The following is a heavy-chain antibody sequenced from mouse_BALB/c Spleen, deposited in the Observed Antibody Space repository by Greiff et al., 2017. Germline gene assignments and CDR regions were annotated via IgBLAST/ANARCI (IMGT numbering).Heavy chain of an antibody. CDR3: NAWDGGGAMDD. CDR1: GFNIKDYY. V-gene: IGHV14-4*02. D-gene: IGHD1-1*02. CDR2: IDPENGDT. J-gene: IGHJ4*01. Sequence: EVKLVESGAELVRSGASVKLSCTASGFNIKDYYMHWVKQRPEQGLEWIGWIDPENGDTEYAPKFQGKATMTADTSSNTAYLQLSSLTSEDTAVYYCNAWDGGGAMDDWGQGTSVTVSS.